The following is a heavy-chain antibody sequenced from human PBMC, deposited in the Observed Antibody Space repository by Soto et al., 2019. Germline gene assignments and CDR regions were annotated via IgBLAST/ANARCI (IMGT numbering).Heavy chain of an antibody. V-gene: IGHV4-39*01. J-gene: IGHJ3*02. Sequence: ASETLSLTCTVSGGSISSSSYYWGWIRQPPGKGLEWIGSIYYSGSTYYNPSLKSRVTISVDTSKNQFSLKLSSVTAADTAVYYCASSGEAVAPYFDIWGQGTMVTVSS. CDR3: ASSGEAVAPYFDI. CDR1: GGSISSSSYY. D-gene: IGHD6-19*01. CDR2: IYYSGST.